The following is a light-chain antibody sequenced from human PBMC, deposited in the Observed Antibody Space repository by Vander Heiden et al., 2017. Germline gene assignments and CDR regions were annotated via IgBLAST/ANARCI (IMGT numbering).Light chain of an antibody. Sequence: DIVLTQSPATLSLSPGERATLSCRASQSVSSYLAWYQQKPGQAPRLLIYDASNRATGIPARFSGSGSGTDFTLTISSLEPEDCAVYYCQQRSNWPTFGQGTKVEIK. J-gene: IGKJ1*01. V-gene: IGKV3-11*01. CDR2: DAS. CDR3: QQRSNWPT. CDR1: QSVSSY.